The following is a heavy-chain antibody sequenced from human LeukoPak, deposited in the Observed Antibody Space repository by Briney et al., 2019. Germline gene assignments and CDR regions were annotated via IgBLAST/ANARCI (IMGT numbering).Heavy chain of an antibody. CDR1: GGSIRSSSYN. V-gene: IGHV4-39*07. J-gene: IGHJ6*03. Sequence: SETLSLTCTVSGGSIRSSSYNWGWIRQPPGKGLEWIGSIHYTGTTFYNPSLKSRVTISVDTSKNQFSLKLRSVTAADTAVYYCARTGGSFYFYYYMDVWGKGTTVTVSS. D-gene: IGHD1-26*01. CDR3: ARTGGSFYFYYYMDV. CDR2: IHYTGTT.